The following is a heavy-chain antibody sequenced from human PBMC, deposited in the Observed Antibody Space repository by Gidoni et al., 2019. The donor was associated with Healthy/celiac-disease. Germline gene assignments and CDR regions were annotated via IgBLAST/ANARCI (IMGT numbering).Heavy chain of an antibody. V-gene: IGHV3-21*01. CDR1: GFTFSSYS. CDR3: ARGYYGMDV. CDR2: ISSSSSYI. J-gene: IGHJ6*02. Sequence: EVQLVESGGGLVNPGGSLRLSCADSGFTFSSYSMNWVRQAPGQGLEWVSSISSSSSYIYYADSVKGRFTISRENAKNSLYLQRSSLRAEETAVYYWARGYYGMDVWGQGTTVTVSS.